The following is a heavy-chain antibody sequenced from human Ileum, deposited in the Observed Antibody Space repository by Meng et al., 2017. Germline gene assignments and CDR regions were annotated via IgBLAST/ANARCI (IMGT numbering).Heavy chain of an antibody. J-gene: IGHJ4*02. V-gene: IGHV4-4*03. CDR2: IFHTGST. Sequence: QVKLQESGPGLGKPPGTLSLTCAVSGGSIISPDWWSWVRQSPGKGLEWIGEIFHTGSTNYNPSLKSRATLSVDTSKSQFSLNLTSVTAADTAIYYCAREKQQLGFDSWGQGTLVTVSS. CDR3: AREKQQLGFDS. CDR1: GGSIISPDW. D-gene: IGHD1-1*01.